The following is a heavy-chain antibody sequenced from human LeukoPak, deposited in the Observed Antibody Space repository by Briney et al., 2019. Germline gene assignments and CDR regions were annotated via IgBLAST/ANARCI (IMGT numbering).Heavy chain of an antibody. CDR1: GYTFTSYA. CDR2: INAGNGNT. D-gene: IGHD1-26*01. J-gene: IGHJ4*02. V-gene: IGHV1-3*01. Sequence: ASVKVSCKASGYTFTSYAMHWVRQAPGQRLEWMGWINAGNGNTKYSQKFQGRVTITRDTSASTAYMELSSLRPEDTAVYYCARATQVGATHFDYWGQGTLVTVSS. CDR3: ARATQVGATHFDY.